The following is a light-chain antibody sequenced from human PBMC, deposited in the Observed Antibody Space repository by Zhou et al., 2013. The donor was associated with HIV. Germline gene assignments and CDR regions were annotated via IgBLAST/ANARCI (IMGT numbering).Light chain of an antibody. CDR1: SNIGKNH. V-gene: IGLV1-51*02. J-gene: IGLJ2*01. CDR2: END. Sequence: QSVLTQPPSVSAAPGQKVTISCSGSNIGKNHVSWYQQFPGTAPKLLIYENDQRPSGIPDRFSGSKSGTSVTLGISGLQPGDEADYYCGTWDTALSAVVFGAGTKLTVL. CDR3: GTWDTALSAVV.